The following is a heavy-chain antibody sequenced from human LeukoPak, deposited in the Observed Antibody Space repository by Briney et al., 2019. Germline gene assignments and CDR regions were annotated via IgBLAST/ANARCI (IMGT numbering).Heavy chain of an antibody. CDR2: SYYSGST. CDR1: GGSISSSSYY. CDR3: ARQSWSGYSYYYYYMDV. V-gene: IGHV4-39*01. J-gene: IGHJ6*03. D-gene: IGHD1-14*01. Sequence: SETLSLTCTVSGGSISSSSYYWGWIRQPPGKGLEWIGSSYYSGSTYYNPSLKSQVTISVDTSKNQFSLKLSSVTAADTAVYYCARQSWSGYSYYYYYMDVWGKGTTVTVSS.